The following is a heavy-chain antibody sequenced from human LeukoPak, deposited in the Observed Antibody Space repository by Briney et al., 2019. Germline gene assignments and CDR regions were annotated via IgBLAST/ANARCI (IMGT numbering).Heavy chain of an antibody. D-gene: IGHD3-16*02. CDR2: INHSGST. Sequence: PSETLSLTCAVYGGSFSGYYWSWIRQPPGKGLEWIGEINHSGSTNYNPSLKSRVTISVDTSNNQFSLKLSSVTAADTAVYYCARESYYDWGSYRYTSLDYWAQGTLVTVSS. V-gene: IGHV4-34*01. J-gene: IGHJ4*02. CDR3: ARESYYDWGSYRYTSLDY. CDR1: GGSFSGYY.